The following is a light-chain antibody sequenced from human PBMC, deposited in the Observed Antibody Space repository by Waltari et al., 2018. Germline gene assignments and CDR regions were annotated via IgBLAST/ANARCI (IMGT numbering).Light chain of an antibody. V-gene: IGKV3-11*01. J-gene: IGKJ5*01. CDR3: QHRKSWPLT. CDR1: QSVGSL. CDR2: DAS. Sequence: IVLIQSPATLSLSPGERATLSCRASQSVGSLLAWYQQKPGQAPRLLIYDASNRATGIPARFSGSGSGTDFTLAISSLEPEDFAIYYCQHRKSWPLTFGQGTRLEIK.